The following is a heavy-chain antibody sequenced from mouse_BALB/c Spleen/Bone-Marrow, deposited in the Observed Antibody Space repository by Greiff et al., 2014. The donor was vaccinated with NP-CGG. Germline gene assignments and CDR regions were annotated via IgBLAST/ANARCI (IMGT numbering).Heavy chain of an antibody. Sequence: LQESGPELVRPGVSVKISCKGSGYTFTDYAMHWVKQSHAKSLEWIGVISTYSGNTNYNQKFKGKATTTVDKSSSTAYMELARLTSEDSAIYYCARYGYGSSYYAMDYWGQGTSVTVSS. V-gene: IGHV1-67*01. J-gene: IGHJ4*01. CDR3: ARYGYGSSYYAMDY. CDR1: GYTFTDYA. CDR2: ISTYSGNT. D-gene: IGHD1-1*01.